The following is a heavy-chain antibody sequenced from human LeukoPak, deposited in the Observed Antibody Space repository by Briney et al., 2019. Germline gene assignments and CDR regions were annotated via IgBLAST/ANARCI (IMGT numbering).Heavy chain of an antibody. J-gene: IGHJ4*02. Sequence: TLSLTCTVSGGSISSYYWSWIRQPPGKALEWLALIYWDDDKRYSPSLKSRLTITKDTSKNQVVLTMTIMDPVDTATYYCVYRDSYYVTFDYWGQGTLVTVSS. D-gene: IGHD4-11*01. CDR2: IYWDDDK. CDR1: GGSISSYYW. V-gene: IGHV2-5*08. CDR3: VYRDSYYVTFDY.